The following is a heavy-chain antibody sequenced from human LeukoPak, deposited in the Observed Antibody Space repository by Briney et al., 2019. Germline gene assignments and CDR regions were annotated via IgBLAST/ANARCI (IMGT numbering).Heavy chain of an antibody. J-gene: IGHJ1*01. CDR3: ARAPLLAYCGGDCAEYFQH. CDR2: INPSGGST. Sequence: ASVKVSCKASGYTFTSYYMHWVRQAPGQGLEWMGIINPSGGSTSYAQKFQGRVTMTRDTSTGTVYMELSSLRSEDTAVYYCARAPLLAYCGGDCAEYFQHWGQGTLVTVSS. D-gene: IGHD2-21*02. V-gene: IGHV1-46*01. CDR1: GYTFTSYY.